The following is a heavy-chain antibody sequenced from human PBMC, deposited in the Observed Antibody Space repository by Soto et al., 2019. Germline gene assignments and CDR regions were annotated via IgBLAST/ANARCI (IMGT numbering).Heavy chain of an antibody. Sequence: ASVKVSCKVSVYTLTELSMHWVRQAPGKGLDWMGGFDPEDGETIYAQKFQGRVTMTAEKSTDTAYMELSSLRSEDTAVYYCATDSGDYHLLDYYYMDVWGKGTTVTVSS. CDR3: ATDSGDYHLLDYYYMDV. V-gene: IGHV1-24*01. CDR2: FDPEDGET. J-gene: IGHJ6*03. CDR1: VYTLTELS. D-gene: IGHD4-17*01.